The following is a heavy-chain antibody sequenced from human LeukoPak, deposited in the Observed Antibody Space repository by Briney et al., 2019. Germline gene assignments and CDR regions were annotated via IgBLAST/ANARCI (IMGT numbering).Heavy chain of an antibody. CDR1: GGSISSSNW. J-gene: IGHJ6*03. D-gene: IGHD3-9*01. CDR3: ARRGYDILTGYLSSVYYYYYMDV. Sequence: KPSETLSLTCAVSGGSISSSNWWSWVRQPPGKGLEWIGEIYHSGSTNYNPSLKSRVTISVDKSKNQFSLKLSSVTAADTAVYYCARRGYDILTGYLSSVYYYYYMDVWGKGTTVTVSS. V-gene: IGHV4-4*02. CDR2: IYHSGST.